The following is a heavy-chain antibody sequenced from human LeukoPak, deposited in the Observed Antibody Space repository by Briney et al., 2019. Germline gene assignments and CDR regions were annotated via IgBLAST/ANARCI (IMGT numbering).Heavy chain of an antibody. D-gene: IGHD1-26*01. CDR2: IKEDGSAK. Sequence: GGSLRLSCAASGFTFSAYWMTWVRQAPGKGLEWVANIKEDGSAKYYGDSVKGRFTISRDNPKSTLYLQMNSLRAEDTAVYYCAKDLEYSGNYPDAFDIWGQGTMVTVSS. CDR3: AKDLEYSGNYPDAFDI. V-gene: IGHV3-7*01. J-gene: IGHJ3*02. CDR1: GFTFSAYW.